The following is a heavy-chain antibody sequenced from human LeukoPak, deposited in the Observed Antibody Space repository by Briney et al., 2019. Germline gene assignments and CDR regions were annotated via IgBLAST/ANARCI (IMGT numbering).Heavy chain of an antibody. D-gene: IGHD3-22*01. V-gene: IGHV1-46*01. CDR1: GYTFTSYY. CDR2: INPSGGST. Sequence: GASVKVSCKASGYTFTSYYIRWVRQAPGQGLEWMGKINPSGGSTNYAQTFQGIFTTTRDTSTSTIYMEENSLRSEDTAVYYCARPNGYGINSFDYWGQGTLVTVSS. CDR3: ARPNGYGINSFDY. J-gene: IGHJ4*02.